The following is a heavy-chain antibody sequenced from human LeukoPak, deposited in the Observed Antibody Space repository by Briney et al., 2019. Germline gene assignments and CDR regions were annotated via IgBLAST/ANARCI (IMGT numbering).Heavy chain of an antibody. D-gene: IGHD3-22*01. J-gene: IGHJ4*02. CDR1: GLTFSSYW. CDR3: SAHETLIVVRPFDY. CDR2: IDPDGTST. Sequence: PGGSLRLSCAASGLTFSSYWVHWVRQVPGKGPVWASRIDPDGTSTSYADSVKGRFTISRDNAKNTLYLQMNSLRAEDAAVYYCSAHETLIVVRPFDYWGQGTVVTVSS. V-gene: IGHV3-74*01.